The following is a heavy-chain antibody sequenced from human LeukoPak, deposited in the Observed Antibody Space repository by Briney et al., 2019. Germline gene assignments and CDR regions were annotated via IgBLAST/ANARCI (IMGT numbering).Heavy chain of an antibody. CDR1: GGSISSYY. V-gene: IGHV4-59*01. J-gene: IGHJ4*02. CDR3: ARATPYYYYGSSGYHFDY. Sequence: PSETLSLTCTVSGGSISSYYWSWIRQPPGKGLEWIGYIYYSESTNYNPSLKSRVTISVDTSKNQFSLKLSSVTAADTAVYYCARATPYYYYGSSGYHFDYWGQGTLVTVSS. D-gene: IGHD3-22*01. CDR2: IYYSEST.